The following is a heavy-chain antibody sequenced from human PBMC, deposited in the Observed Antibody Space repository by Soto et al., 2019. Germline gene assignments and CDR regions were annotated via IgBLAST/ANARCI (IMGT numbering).Heavy chain of an antibody. V-gene: IGHV1-69*01. CDR1: GGAFSSYA. Sequence: QVQLVQSGAEVKKPGSSVKVSCKASGGAFSSYAISWVRQAPGQGLEWMGGIIPIFGTANYAQKFQGRVTITEDESTSTAYMELSSLRSEDTAVYYCARVVGPVGAPGGIDYWGQGTLVTVSS. CDR2: IIPIFGTA. J-gene: IGHJ4*02. D-gene: IGHD1-26*01. CDR3: ARVVGPVGAPGGIDY.